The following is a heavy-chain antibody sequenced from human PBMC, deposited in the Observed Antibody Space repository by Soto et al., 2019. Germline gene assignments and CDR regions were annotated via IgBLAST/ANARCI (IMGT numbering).Heavy chain of an antibody. J-gene: IGHJ4*02. V-gene: IGHV3-23*01. CDR3: ARRRDYYDSSGYYTYYFDY. CDR2: ISGSGGST. D-gene: IGHD3-22*01. Sequence: HPGGSLRLSCAASGSTFSSYAMSWVRQAPGKGLEWVSAISGSGGSTYYADSVKGRFTISRDNSKNTLYLQMNSLRAEDTAVYYCARRRDYYDSSGYYTYYFDYWGQGTLVTVSS. CDR1: GSTFSSYA.